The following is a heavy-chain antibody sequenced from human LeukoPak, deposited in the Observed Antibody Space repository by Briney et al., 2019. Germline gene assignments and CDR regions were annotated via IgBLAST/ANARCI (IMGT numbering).Heavy chain of an antibody. CDR3: ARGGQGITIFGVVPPESYFDY. Sequence: ASVKVSCKASGGTFSSYAISWVRQAPGQELEWMGGIIPIFSTANYAQKFQGRVTNTADESTSTAYMELSSLRSEDTAVYYCARGGQGITIFGVVPPESYFDYWGQGTLVTVSS. J-gene: IGHJ4*02. CDR2: IIPIFSTA. V-gene: IGHV1-69*13. D-gene: IGHD3-3*01. CDR1: GGTFSSYA.